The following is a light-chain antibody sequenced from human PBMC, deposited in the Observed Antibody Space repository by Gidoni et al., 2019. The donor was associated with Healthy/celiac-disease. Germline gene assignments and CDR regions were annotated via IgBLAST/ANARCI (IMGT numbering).Light chain of an antibody. J-gene: IGKJ1*01. CDR1: QSVSSSY. V-gene: IGKV3-20*01. CDR3: QQYGSSPWT. CDR2: GAS. Sequence: EIVLTQSPGTLSLSPGERATLSCRASQSVSSSYLAWYQQKPGQAPRLLIYGASSRATVIPDRFNGSGSGTDFTLTISRLEPEDFAVYYCQQYGSSPWTFGQGTKVEIK.